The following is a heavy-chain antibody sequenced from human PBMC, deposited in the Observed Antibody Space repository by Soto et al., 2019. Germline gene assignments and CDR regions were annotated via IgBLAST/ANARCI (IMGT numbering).Heavy chain of an antibody. CDR3: ARVNYDSSY. CDR2: IYSGGST. Sequence: GESLKISCAASGFTVSSNYMSWVRQAPGKGLEWVSVIYSGGSTYYADSVKGRFTISRDNSKNTLYLQMNSLRAEDTAVYYCARVNYDSSYWGQGTLVTVSS. J-gene: IGHJ4*02. V-gene: IGHV3-53*01. CDR1: GFTVSSNY. D-gene: IGHD3-22*01.